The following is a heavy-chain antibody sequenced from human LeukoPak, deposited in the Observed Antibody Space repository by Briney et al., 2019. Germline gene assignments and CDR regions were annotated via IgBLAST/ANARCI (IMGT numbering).Heavy chain of an antibody. D-gene: IGHD2-21*01. CDR2: INPSGGST. V-gene: IGHV1-46*01. CDR3: ARVRLAYCGGDCYSGFDY. CDR1: GYSFRNYG. Sequence: ASVKVSCKASGYSFRNYGISWVRQAPGQGLEWMGIINPSGGSTSYAQKFQGRVTMTRDTSTSTVYMDLSSLRSEDTAVYYCARVRLAYCGGDCYSGFDYWGQGTLVTVSS. J-gene: IGHJ4*02.